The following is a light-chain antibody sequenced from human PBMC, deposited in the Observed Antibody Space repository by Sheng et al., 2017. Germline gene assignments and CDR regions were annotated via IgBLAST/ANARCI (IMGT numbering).Light chain of an antibody. J-gene: IGLJ1*01. CDR2: DDN. V-gene: IGLV3-21*02. CDR3: QVWDSSSDHPSYV. CDR1: NIGSKS. Sequence: SYELTQPPSVSVAPGQTASLTCGGNNIGSKSVHWYQQKPGQAPVLVVYDDNDRPSGIPERFSGSNSGNTATLTISRVEAGDEADYYCQVWDSSSDHPSYVFGTGTKVTVL.